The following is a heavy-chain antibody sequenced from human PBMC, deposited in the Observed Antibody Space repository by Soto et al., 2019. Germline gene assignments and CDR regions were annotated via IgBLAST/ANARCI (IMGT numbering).Heavy chain of an antibody. CDR3: AKDQDYYDSWSGYYGLDV. V-gene: IGHV3-30*18. D-gene: IGHD3-3*01. J-gene: IGHJ6*02. Sequence: GGSLRLSCAASGFTFSSYGMHWVRQAPGKGLEWVAVISYDGSNKYYADSVKGRFTISRDNSKNTLYLQMNSLRAEDTAVYYSAKDQDYYDSWSGYYGLDVWGPGTTATVSS. CDR1: GFTFSSYG. CDR2: ISYDGSNK.